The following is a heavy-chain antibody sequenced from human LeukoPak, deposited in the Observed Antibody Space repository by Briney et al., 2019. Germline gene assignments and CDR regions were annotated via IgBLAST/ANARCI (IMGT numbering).Heavy chain of an antibody. CDR2: VSSTGGTT. Sequence: PGGSLRLSCEASGFTFSSYDMHWVRQAPGKGLEWVSAVSSTGGTTYYADSVKGRFTISRDNSKNTLFLQINSLRAEDTAVYYCAKNGDRGAFCSGGTCYPYYYYYMDVWGKGTTVTISS. J-gene: IGHJ6*03. CDR3: AKNGDRGAFCSGGTCYPYYYYYMDV. CDR1: GFTFSSYD. D-gene: IGHD2-15*01. V-gene: IGHV3-23*01.